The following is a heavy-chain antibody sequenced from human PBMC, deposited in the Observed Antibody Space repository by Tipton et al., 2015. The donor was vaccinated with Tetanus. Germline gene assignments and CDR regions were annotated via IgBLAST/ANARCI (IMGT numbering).Heavy chain of an antibody. CDR2: IYFSGST. Sequence: TLSLTCTVSGASISNSSSYWGWIRQSPGKGLEWIGNIYFSGSTYYNPSLKSRVTISADTSKNQFSLRLNSVTAADTAAYYCAKLFRVRARGITMVVVVPPGYFDYWGQGTLVTVSS. J-gene: IGHJ4*02. D-gene: IGHD3-22*01. CDR3: AKLFRVRARGITMVVVVPPGYFDY. CDR1: GASISNSSSY. V-gene: IGHV4-39*01.